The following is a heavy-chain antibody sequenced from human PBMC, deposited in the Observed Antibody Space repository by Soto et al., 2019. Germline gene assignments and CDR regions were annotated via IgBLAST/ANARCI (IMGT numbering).Heavy chain of an antibody. J-gene: IGHJ2*01. CDR3: ARGPLSLYSADFR. V-gene: IGHV1-3*01. Sequence: ASLKVSWQHSGDTFLCYSMNWVRQAPGPRLVGMGWINGGNGDTKYAQRFQDRVTITRDTAANTFFMELRSLTSEDTAIYYCARGPLSLYSADFRWGR. CDR2: INGGNGDT. CDR1: GDTFLCYS. D-gene: IGHD6-13*01.